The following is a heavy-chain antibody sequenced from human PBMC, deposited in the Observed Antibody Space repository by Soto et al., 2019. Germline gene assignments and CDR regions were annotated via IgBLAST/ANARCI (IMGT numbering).Heavy chain of an antibody. CDR2: IYYSGST. CDR1: GGSISSSSYY. J-gene: IGHJ4*02. Sequence: SETLSLTCTVSGGSISSSSYYWGWIRQPPGKGLEWIGSIYYSGSTYYNPSLKSRVTISVDTSKNQFSLKLSSVTAADTAVYYCARAPGYGDYHFDYWGQGTRVTVSS. V-gene: IGHV4-39*01. D-gene: IGHD4-17*01. CDR3: ARAPGYGDYHFDY.